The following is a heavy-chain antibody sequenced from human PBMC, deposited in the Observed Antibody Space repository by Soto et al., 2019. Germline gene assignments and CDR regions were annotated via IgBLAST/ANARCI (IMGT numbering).Heavy chain of an antibody. V-gene: IGHV1-18*01. CDR3: ARDGRNGGYFDY. CDR2: ISAYNGNT. CDR1: AYTFTNFG. J-gene: IGHJ4*02. D-gene: IGHD2-8*01. Sequence: ASVKVSCKASAYTFTNFGITWVRQAPGQGLEWMGWISAYNGNTNYAQKFQGRVTMTTDTSTSTAYMELRSLRFDDTAVYYCARDGRNGGYFDYWGQGTVVTVSS.